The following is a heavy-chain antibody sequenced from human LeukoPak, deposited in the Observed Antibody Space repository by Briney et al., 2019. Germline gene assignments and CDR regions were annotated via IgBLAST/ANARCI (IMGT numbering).Heavy chain of an antibody. Sequence: GGSLRLSCAASGFTFSSYWMHWVRQAPGKGLVWVSRINSDGSSTSYADSVKGRFTISRDNAKNTLYLQMNSLRAEDTAVYYCAKGTPASAFDPWGQGTLVTVSS. CDR1: GFTFSSYW. CDR3: AKGTPASAFDP. D-gene: IGHD1-14*01. J-gene: IGHJ5*02. CDR2: INSDGSST. V-gene: IGHV3-74*01.